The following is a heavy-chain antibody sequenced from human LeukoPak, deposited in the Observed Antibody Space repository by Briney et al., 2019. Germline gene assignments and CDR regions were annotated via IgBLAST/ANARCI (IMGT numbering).Heavy chain of an antibody. CDR3: AKEKSRGDTFDI. V-gene: IGHV3-23*01. CDR2: IRASGGGT. CDR1: EFTFTTYD. Sequence: GGSLRLSCAASEFTFTTYDMSWVRQSPGKGRLGFSAIRASGGGTYYANSVKGRFTISRDNSKNTLYLQMHGLRAEDTAVYYCAKEKSRGDTFDIWGQGTMVTVSS. J-gene: IGHJ3*02.